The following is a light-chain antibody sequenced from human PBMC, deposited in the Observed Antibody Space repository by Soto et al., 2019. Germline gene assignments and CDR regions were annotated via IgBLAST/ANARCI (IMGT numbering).Light chain of an antibody. CDR3: QQYNAFSSSVT. CDR2: DAS. Sequence: DIQMTQSPSTLSVSVGDRVTITCRASQNINNWLAWYQQKPGKAPNLLIYDASSLQSGVPSRFSGSGSGTEFTLTISSLQPEDFATYYCQQYNAFSSSVTFGPGTKVEIK. J-gene: IGKJ3*01. CDR1: QNINNW. V-gene: IGKV1-5*01.